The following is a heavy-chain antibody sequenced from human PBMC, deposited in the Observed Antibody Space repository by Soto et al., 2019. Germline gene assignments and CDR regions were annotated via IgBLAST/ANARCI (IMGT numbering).Heavy chain of an antibody. J-gene: IGHJ6*02. V-gene: IGHV1-2*04. Sequence: ASVKVSCKASGYTFTGYYMHWVRQAPGQGLEWMGWINPNSGGTNYAQKFQGWVTMTRDTSISTAYMELSRLRSDDTAVYYCARGGYDILTGSPSYYGMEVWGQGTTVTVSS. CDR1: GYTFTGYY. D-gene: IGHD3-9*01. CDR2: INPNSGGT. CDR3: ARGGYDILTGSPSYYGMEV.